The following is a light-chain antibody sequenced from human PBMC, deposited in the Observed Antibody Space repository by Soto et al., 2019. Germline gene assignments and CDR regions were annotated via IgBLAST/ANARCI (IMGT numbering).Light chain of an antibody. Sequence: DIQMTHSPSTLSASVGDRVTITCRASQSISKWLAWYQQKPGKAPKLLIYDASSLESGVPSRFSGRGSGTEFTLTISSLQPDDFATYYCKKYNSYSPGTFGQGTKVEIX. CDR2: DAS. J-gene: IGKJ1*01. V-gene: IGKV1-5*01. CDR1: QSISKW. CDR3: KKYNSYSPGT.